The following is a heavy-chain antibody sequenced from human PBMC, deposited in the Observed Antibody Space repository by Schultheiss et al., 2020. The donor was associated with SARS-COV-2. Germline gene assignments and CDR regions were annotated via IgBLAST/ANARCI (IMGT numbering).Heavy chain of an antibody. J-gene: IGHJ6*02. CDR2: ISSNGGST. V-gene: IGHV3-64*01. CDR1: GFTFSSYA. D-gene: IGHD6-19*01. CDR3: ARDLAVEEGDYYGMDV. Sequence: GESLKISCAASGFTFSSYAMHWVRQAPGKGLEYVSAISSNGGSTYYANSVKGRFTISRDNSKNTLYLQMGSLRAEDMAVYYCARDLAVEEGDYYGMDVWGQGTTVTVSS.